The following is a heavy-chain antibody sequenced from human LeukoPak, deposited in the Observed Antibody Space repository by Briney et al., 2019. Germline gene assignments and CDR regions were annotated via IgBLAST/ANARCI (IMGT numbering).Heavy chain of an antibody. J-gene: IGHJ2*01. V-gene: IGHV4-61*09. D-gene: IGHD3-3*01. CDR1: GGSISNDNYY. CDR2: IYTGGST. Sequence: SQTLSLTCTVSGGSISNDNYYWSWIRQPAGKGLEWIGHIYTGGSTNYNPSLKSRVTISVDTSKNQFSLKLSSVTAADTAVYYCARDRTIFGVVMRWYFDLWGRGTLVTVSS. CDR3: ARDRTIFGVVMRWYFDL.